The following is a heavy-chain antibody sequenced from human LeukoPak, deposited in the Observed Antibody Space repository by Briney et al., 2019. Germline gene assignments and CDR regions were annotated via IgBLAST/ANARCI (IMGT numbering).Heavy chain of an antibody. CDR2: INSDGSTT. V-gene: IGHV3-74*01. CDR3: VSRYCTITNCYKASGTGSFDI. Sequence: PWGSLRLSCAASGLTFSSYWMHWVRQAPGKGLVWVSRINSDGSTTNYADSVKGRFTISRDNAKNTMYLQMNSLRAEDTAVYYCVSRYCTITNCYKASGTGSFDIWGQGTMVSVSS. CDR1: GLTFSSYW. J-gene: IGHJ3*02. D-gene: IGHD2-2*02.